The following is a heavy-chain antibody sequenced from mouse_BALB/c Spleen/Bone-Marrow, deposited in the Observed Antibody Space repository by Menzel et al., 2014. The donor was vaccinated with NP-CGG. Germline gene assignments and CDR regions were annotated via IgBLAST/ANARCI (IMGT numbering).Heavy chain of an antibody. CDR3: SRGEDYDGYAMDY. D-gene: IGHD2-4*01. Sequence: EVKLMESGGGLVQPGGSRKLSCAASGFTFSNFGMHWVRQAPEKGLEWVAYISGGSSSIYYGDTVKGRFTISRDNPKNTLFLQMTSRRSEDTAMYFCSRGEDYDGYAMDYWGQGTSITVSS. V-gene: IGHV5-17*02. CDR1: GFTFSNFG. CDR2: ISGGSSSI. J-gene: IGHJ4*01.